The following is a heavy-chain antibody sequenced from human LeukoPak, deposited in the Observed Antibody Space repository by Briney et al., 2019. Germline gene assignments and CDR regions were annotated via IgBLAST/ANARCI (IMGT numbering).Heavy chain of an antibody. D-gene: IGHD3-16*01. Sequence: SETLSLTCTVSGGSFSNYYWSWIRQPAGKGLEWIGRIYKSGITNYNPSLKSRVTISLDTSKNQFSLNLTSVTAADTAVYYCARFTPQGYGWGGYNRFDPWGQGTLVTVSS. J-gene: IGHJ5*02. CDR3: ARFTPQGYGWGGYNRFDP. CDR2: IYKSGIT. V-gene: IGHV4-4*07. CDR1: GGSFSNYY.